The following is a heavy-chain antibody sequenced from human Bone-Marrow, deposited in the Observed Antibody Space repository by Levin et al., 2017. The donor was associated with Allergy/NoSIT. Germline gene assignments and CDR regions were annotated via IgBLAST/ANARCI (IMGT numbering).Heavy chain of an antibody. CDR1: GYTFTSYY. D-gene: IGHD3-10*01. CDR3: ARGSLLTSGTYLDWFDP. Sequence: ASVKVSCKASGYTFTSYYMHWVRQAPGQGLEWMGTINPSGGSTSYAQKFRGRVTMTRDTSTSTVYMDLSSLRFEDTAVYYCARGSLLTSGTYLDWFDPWGQGTLVTVSS. CDR2: INPSGGST. J-gene: IGHJ5*02. V-gene: IGHV1-46*01.